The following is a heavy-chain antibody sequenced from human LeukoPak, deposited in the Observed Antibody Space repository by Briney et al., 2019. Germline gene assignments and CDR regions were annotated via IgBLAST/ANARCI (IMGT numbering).Heavy chain of an antibody. V-gene: IGHV1-18*01. J-gene: IGHJ5*02. CDR3: ARSLVGYCSGGSCYGDNWFDP. Sequence: GKVSCKASGYTFTSYGISWVRPAPGQGLEWMGWISAYNGNTNYAQKLQGRVTMTTDTSTSTAYMELRSLRSDDTAVYYCARSLVGYCSGGSCYGDNWFDPWGPGTLVTVSS. CDR2: ISAYNGNT. D-gene: IGHD2-15*01. CDR1: GYTFTSYG.